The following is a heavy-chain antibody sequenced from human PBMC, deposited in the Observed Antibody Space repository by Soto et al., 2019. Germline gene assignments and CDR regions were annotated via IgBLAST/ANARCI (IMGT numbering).Heavy chain of an antibody. CDR3: AIGGSGSYYTSNWFDP. Sequence: SETLSLTCAVYGGSFSGYYWSWIRQPPGKGLEWIGEINHSGSTNYNPSLKSRVTISVDTSKNQFSLKLSSVTAADTAVYYCAIGGSGSYYTSNWFDPWGKGTLVPVSS. CDR1: GGSFSGYY. D-gene: IGHD3-10*01. V-gene: IGHV4-34*01. J-gene: IGHJ5*02. CDR2: INHSGST.